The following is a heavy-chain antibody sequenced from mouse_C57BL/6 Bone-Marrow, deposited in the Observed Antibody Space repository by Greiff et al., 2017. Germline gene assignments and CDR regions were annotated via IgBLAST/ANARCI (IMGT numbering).Heavy chain of an antibody. Sequence: VQLQQPGAELVKPGASVKLSCKASGYTFTSYWMHWVKQRPGQGLEWIGMIHPNSGSTNYNEKFKSKATLTVDKSSSTAYMHLSSLTSEDAAVYYYSRKTQRAWFAYWGQGTLVTVSA. J-gene: IGHJ3*01. CDR3: SRKTQRAWFAY. V-gene: IGHV1-64*01. CDR2: IHPNSGST. CDR1: GYTFTSYW.